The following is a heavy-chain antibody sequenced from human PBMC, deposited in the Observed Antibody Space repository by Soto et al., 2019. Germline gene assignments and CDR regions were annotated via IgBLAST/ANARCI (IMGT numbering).Heavy chain of an antibody. D-gene: IGHD3-22*01. Sequence: ASVKVSCKASGGTFSSYAISWVRQAPGQGLEWMGIINPSGGSTSYAQKFQGRVTMTRDTSTSTVYMELSSLRSEDTAVYYCARERGPDYYDSSGPPYYYYGMDVWGQGTTVTVSS. CDR3: ARERGPDYYDSSGPPYYYYGMDV. CDR2: INPSGGST. CDR1: GGTFSSYA. J-gene: IGHJ6*02. V-gene: IGHV1-46*03.